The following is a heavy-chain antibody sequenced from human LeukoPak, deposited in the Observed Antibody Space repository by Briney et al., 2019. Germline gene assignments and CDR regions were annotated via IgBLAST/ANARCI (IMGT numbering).Heavy chain of an antibody. CDR3: ARSYYDSSYYSEGFDY. CDR2: INPSGGRT. J-gene: IGHJ4*02. Sequence: ASVKVSCKSSGYTFTSYYIHWVRQAPGQGLEWMGIINPSGGRTSYAQKFQGRVTLTRDMSTSTVYMELSSLRSEDTAVYYCARSYYDSSYYSEGFDYWGQGTLVTVSS. CDR1: GYTFTSYY. D-gene: IGHD3-22*01. V-gene: IGHV1-46*01.